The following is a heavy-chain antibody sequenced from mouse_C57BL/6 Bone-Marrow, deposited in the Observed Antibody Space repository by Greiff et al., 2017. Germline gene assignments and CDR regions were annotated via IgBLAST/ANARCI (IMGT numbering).Heavy chain of an antibody. CDR2: IDPENGDT. CDR1: GFNIKDDY. CDR3: TTWDYDGFAY. V-gene: IGHV14-4*01. D-gene: IGHD2-4*01. J-gene: IGHJ3*01. Sequence: VQLQQSGAELVRPGASVKLSCTASGFNIKDDYMHWVKQRPEQGLEWIGWIDPENGDTEYASKFQGKATITADTSSNTAYLQLRSLTSEDTAVYYCTTWDYDGFAYWGQGTLVTVSA.